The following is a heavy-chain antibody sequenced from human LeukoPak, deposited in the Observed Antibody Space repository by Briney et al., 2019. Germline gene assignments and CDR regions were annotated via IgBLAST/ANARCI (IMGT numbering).Heavy chain of an antibody. J-gene: IGHJ4*02. Sequence: SETLSLTCAVYGGSFSGYYWSWIRQPPGKGLEWIGEINHSGSTNYNPSLKSRVTISVDTSKNQFSLKLSSVTAADTAVYYCASLTGTIGTLDYWGQGTLVTVSS. CDR2: INHSGST. V-gene: IGHV4-34*09. CDR3: ASLTGTIGTLDY. CDR1: GGSFSGYY. D-gene: IGHD1-20*01.